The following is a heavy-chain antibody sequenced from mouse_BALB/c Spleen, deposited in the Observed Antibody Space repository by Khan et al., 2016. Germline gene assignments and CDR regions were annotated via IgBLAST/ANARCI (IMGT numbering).Heavy chain of an antibody. CDR3: ARYYYGGAPWFAY. J-gene: IGHJ3*01. CDR1: GFSITSDYS. V-gene: IGHV3-1*02. D-gene: IGHD1-1*01. Sequence: EVKLLESGPDLVKPSQSLSLTCTVTGFSITSDYSWHWIRQFPGNKLEWMGYIHYSGSTNYNPYLKSRISITRDTSKNQFFLQLNSVTTEDTATFYCARYYYGGAPWFAYWGQGTLVTVSA. CDR2: IHYSGST.